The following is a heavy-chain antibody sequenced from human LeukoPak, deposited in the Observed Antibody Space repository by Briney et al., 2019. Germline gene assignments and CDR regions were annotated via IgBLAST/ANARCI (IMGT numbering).Heavy chain of an antibody. Sequence: GESLKISCKGSGYSFTSYWIGWVRQMPGKGLEWMGIIYPGDSDTRYSPSFQGQVTISADKSISTAYLQWSSLKASDTAMYYCARCYDFWSGTLLFDYWGRGTLVTVSS. CDR3: ARCYDFWSGTLLFDY. J-gene: IGHJ4*02. D-gene: IGHD3-3*01. CDR1: GYSFTSYW. V-gene: IGHV5-51*01. CDR2: IYPGDSDT.